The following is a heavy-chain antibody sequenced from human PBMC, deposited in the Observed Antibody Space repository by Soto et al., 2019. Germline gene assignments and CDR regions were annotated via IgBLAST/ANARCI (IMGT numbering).Heavy chain of an antibody. Sequence: GSLRLSCAASGFTFSSYAMHWVRQAPGKGLEWVAVISYDGSNKYYADSVKGRFTISRDNSKNTLYLQMNGLRAEDTAVYYCAAITMIVAYAFDIWRQGTMVTVSS. CDR3: AAITMIVAYAFDI. CDR1: GFTFSSYA. CDR2: ISYDGSNK. J-gene: IGHJ3*02. V-gene: IGHV3-30-3*01. D-gene: IGHD3-22*01.